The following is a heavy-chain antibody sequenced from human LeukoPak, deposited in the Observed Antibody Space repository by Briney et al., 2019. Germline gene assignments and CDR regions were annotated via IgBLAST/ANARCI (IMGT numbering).Heavy chain of an antibody. CDR2: ISGSGGST. D-gene: IGHD3-3*01. J-gene: IGHJ4*02. CDR3: AKGTYYDFSSPFDY. CDR1: GFTFSSYA. Sequence: QPGGSLRLPCAASGFTFSSYAMSWVRQAPGKGLEWVSAISGSGGSTYYADSVKGRFTISRDNSKNTLYLQMNSLRAEDTAVYYCAKGTYYDFSSPFDYWGQGTLVTVSS. V-gene: IGHV3-23*01.